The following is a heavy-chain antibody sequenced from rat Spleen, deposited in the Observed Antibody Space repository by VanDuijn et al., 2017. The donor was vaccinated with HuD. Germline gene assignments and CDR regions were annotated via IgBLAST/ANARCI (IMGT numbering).Heavy chain of an antibody. J-gene: IGHJ2*01. D-gene: IGHD1-9*01. CDR2: MKYDGDT. V-gene: IGHV2S30*01. CDR3: TREGMGITPLYFDY. CDR1: GISLTDYS. Sequence: QVQLKESGPGLMQPSETLSLTCTVSGISLTDYSIHWVRQPPGKGLEWMGRMKYDGDTYYNSALKSRLSISRDASKSQVFLKLNILQTEDTAIYYCTREGMGITPLYFDYWGQGVMVTVSS.